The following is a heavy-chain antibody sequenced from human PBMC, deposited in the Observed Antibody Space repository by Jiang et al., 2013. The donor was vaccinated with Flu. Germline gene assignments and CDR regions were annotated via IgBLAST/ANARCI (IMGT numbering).Heavy chain of an antibody. Sequence: VKISCKTSGYMFTSYSMNWVRQAPGQGLEWMGWINTNTGNPTYAQGFTGRFVFSLDTSVSTAYLQISSLKAEDTAVYYCARAGRGWSGDDFDYWGQGTLVTVSS. CDR1: GYMFTSYS. J-gene: IGHJ4*02. D-gene: IGHD3-10*01. CDR3: ARAGRGWSGDDFDY. V-gene: IGHV7-4-1*02. CDR2: INTNTGNP.